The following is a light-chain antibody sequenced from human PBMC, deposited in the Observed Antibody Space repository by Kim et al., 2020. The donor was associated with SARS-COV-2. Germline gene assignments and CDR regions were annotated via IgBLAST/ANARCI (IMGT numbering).Light chain of an antibody. J-gene: IGLJ2*01. V-gene: IGLV3-1*01. CDR3: QAWDSSPVV. CDR2: QDS. Sequence: SYELTQPPSVSVSPGQTASITCSGDKLGDKYACWYQQKPGQSPVLVIYQDSKRPSGIPERFSGYYSGNTATLTISGTQAMGEADYYCQAWDSSPVVFGGGTQVSVL. CDR1: KLGDKY.